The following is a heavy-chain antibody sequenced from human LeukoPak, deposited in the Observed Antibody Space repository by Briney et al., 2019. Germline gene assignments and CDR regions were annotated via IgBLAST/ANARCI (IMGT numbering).Heavy chain of an antibody. CDR1: GGTFSSYA. CDR3: ARSAPMVQGAHFDY. Sequence: SVKVSCKASGGTFSSYAISWVRQAPGQGLEWMGRIIPILGIANYAQKFQGRVTITADKSTGTAYMELSSLRSEDTAVYYCARSAPMVQGAHFDYWDREPWSPCPQ. CDR2: IIPILGIA. J-gene: IGHJ4*02. V-gene: IGHV1-69*04. D-gene: IGHD3-10*01.